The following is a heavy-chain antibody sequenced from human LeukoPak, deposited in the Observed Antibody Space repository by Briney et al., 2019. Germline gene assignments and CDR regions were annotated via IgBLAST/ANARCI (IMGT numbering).Heavy chain of an antibody. D-gene: IGHD2-15*01. CDR3: ARLPGVGSNPPFDY. J-gene: IGHJ4*02. CDR1: GGAISGHY. Sequence: SETLSLTCTVSGGAISGHYWSWVRQPPGKGLECFGYIYYTGYTNYNPSLKSRVTMSVDTSNNRFSLRLTSVTAADTAIYYCARLPGVGSNPPFDYWGQGTLVTVSS. CDR2: IYYTGYT. V-gene: IGHV4-59*08.